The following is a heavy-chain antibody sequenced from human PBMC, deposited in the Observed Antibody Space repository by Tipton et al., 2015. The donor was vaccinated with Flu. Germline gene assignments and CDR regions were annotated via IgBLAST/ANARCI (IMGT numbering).Heavy chain of an antibody. V-gene: IGHV4-38-2*01. Sequence: LRLSCAVSGYSISRGYYWGWIRQPPGKGLEWIGSIYHNGDIHFNPSLKSRVSISVDTSNNRFSLNLTSVTAADTAVYYCARGPEQWLVNPHYFDYWGQGTLVTVSS. CDR1: GYSISRGYY. J-gene: IGHJ4*02. CDR2: IYHNGDI. CDR3: ARGPEQWLVNPHYFDY. D-gene: IGHD6-19*01.